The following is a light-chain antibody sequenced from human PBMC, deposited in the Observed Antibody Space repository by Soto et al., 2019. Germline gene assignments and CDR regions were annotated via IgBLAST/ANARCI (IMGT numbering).Light chain of an antibody. CDR2: DVS. CDR3: CSYSGSYTWV. J-gene: IGLJ1*01. CDR1: SSDVGGYNY. V-gene: IGLV2-11*01. Sequence: QSVLTQPRSVSGSPGQSVTISCTGTSSDVGGYNYVSWYRQHPGKAPKLMIYDVSKRPSGVPDRFSGSKSGNTASLTISGLLSYDEADYYCCSYSGSYTWVFVTGTKLTVL.